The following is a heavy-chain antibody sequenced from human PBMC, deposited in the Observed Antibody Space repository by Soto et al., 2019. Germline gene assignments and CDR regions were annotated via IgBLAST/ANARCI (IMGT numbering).Heavy chain of an antibody. D-gene: IGHD3-10*01. CDR2: INTDGSST. CDR3: VKAAARGDY. CDR1: GFTFSSYW. V-gene: IGHV3-74*03. Sequence: GGSLRLSCAASGFTFSSYWMHWVRQVPGKGLVWVSRINTDGSSTTYADSVKGRFTISRDNAKNTLYPQMNSLRAEDTAVYYCVKAAARGDYWGQGTLVTVSS. J-gene: IGHJ4*02.